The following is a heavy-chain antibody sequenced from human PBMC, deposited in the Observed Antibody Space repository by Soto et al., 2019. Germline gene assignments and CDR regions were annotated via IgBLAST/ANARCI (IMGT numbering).Heavy chain of an antibody. V-gene: IGHV1-3*01. CDR1: GYTFTSYA. Sequence: ASVKVSCKASGYTFTSYAMHWVRQAPGQRLEWMGWINAGNGNTKYSQKFQGRVTITRDTSASTAYMELSSLRSEDTAVYYCASPPLYCSGGSCYSSYAFDIWGQGTMVTV. D-gene: IGHD2-15*01. CDR3: ASPPLYCSGGSCYSSYAFDI. J-gene: IGHJ3*02. CDR2: INAGNGNT.